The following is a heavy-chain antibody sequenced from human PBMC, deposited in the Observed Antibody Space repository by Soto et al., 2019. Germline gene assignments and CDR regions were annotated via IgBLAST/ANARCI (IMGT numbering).Heavy chain of an antibody. CDR2: INHSGST. D-gene: IGHD6-13*01. CDR1: GGSFSGYY. CDR3: ARARGYSSSWGFPGNWFDP. J-gene: IGHJ5*02. Sequence: SETLSLTCAVYGGSFSGYYWSWIRQPPGKGLEWIGEINHSGSTNYNPSLKSRVTISVDTSKNQFSLKLSSVTAADTAVYYCARARGYSSSWGFPGNWFDPWGQGTLVTVSS. V-gene: IGHV4-34*01.